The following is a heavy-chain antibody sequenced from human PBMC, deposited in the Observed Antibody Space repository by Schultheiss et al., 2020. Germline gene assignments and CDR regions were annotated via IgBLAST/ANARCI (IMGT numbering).Heavy chain of an antibody. D-gene: IGHD3-3*02. CDR2: IYTGGST. V-gene: IGHV3-53*01. CDR3: ARRISPYYFDY. CDR1: GFSVSGYY. Sequence: ETLSLTCAASGFSVSGYYMNWVRQTPGKGLEWVSVIYTGGSTYYADSVKGRFTFSRDTSENTLYLQMNNLRAEDTAVYYCARRISPYYFDYWGQGTLVTVSS. J-gene: IGHJ4*02.